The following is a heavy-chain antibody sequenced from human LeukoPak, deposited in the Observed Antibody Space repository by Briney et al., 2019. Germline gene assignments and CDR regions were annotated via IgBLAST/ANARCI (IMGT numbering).Heavy chain of an antibody. V-gene: IGHV4-38-2*02. CDR1: GYSISSGYY. D-gene: IGHD3-10*01. Sequence: SETLSLTRTVSGYSISSGYYWGWIRQPPGKGLEWMGSIYHSGSTYYNPSLKSRVTISVDTSKNQFSLKLSSVTAADTAVYYCARGPGSRGGWGQGTLVTVSS. J-gene: IGHJ4*02. CDR2: IYHSGST. CDR3: ARGPGSRGG.